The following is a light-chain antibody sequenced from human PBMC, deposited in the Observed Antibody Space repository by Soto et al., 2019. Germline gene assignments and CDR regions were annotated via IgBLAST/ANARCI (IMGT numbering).Light chain of an antibody. CDR2: GAF. J-gene: IGKJ1*01. V-gene: IGKV3-20*01. Sequence: IVLTQSPGTLSLSPGERATLSCRASQSVSSSYLAWYQQKPGQAPRLLIYGAFSRATGIPDRFSGSGSGTDFTLTISRLEPEDFAVYYCQQYGSSPPTGTFGQGTKVDIK. CDR3: QQYGSSPPTGT. CDR1: QSVSSSY.